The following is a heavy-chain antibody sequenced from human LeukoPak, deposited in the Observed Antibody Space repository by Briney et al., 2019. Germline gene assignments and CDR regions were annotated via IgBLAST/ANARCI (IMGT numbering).Heavy chain of an antibody. D-gene: IGHD6-19*01. CDR3: ARDFSGWYDY. V-gene: IGHV4-59*01. Sequence: SETLSLTCTVSGDSISSYYWTWIREPPGKGLEWIGYIYYSGSTNYNPSLKSRVTISTDPSKNQFSLKLSSVTAADTAVYYCARDFSGWYDYWGQETLVTVSS. CDR2: IYYSGST. J-gene: IGHJ4*02. CDR1: GDSISSYY.